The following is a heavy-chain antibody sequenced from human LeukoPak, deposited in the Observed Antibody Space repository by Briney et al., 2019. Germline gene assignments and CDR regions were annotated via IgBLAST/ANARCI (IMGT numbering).Heavy chain of an antibody. CDR1: GGSKSSSSYY. Sequence: SETLSLTCTVTGGSKSSSSYYWGWIRQPPGKGLEWIGSIYYSGSTYYNPSLKSRVTISVDTSKNQFSLKLSSVTAADTAVYYCARHRLRLRDAFDIWGQGTMVTVSS. V-gene: IGHV4-39*01. J-gene: IGHJ3*02. CDR3: ARHRLRLRDAFDI. D-gene: IGHD6-25*01. CDR2: IYYSGST.